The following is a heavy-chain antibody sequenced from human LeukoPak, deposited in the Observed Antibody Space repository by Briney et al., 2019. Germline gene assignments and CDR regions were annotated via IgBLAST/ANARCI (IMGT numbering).Heavy chain of an antibody. J-gene: IGHJ4*02. Sequence: SETLSLTCTVSGGSVNSGTYYWGWIRQPPGKGLEWIGSIYHSGSTYYNPSLKSRVTISVDTSKNQFSLKLSSVTAADTAVYYCAREGFGYYGSGSWDYWGQGTLVTVSS. CDR2: IYHSGST. CDR3: AREGFGYYGSGSWDY. D-gene: IGHD3-10*01. V-gene: IGHV4-39*07. CDR1: GGSVNSGTYY.